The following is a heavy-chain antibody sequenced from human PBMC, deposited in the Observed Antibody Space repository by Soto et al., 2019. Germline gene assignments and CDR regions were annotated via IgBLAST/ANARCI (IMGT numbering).Heavy chain of an antibody. CDR2: INHSGST. CDR3: ARAPLYYYDSSGYYLGSANAFDI. V-gene: IGHV4-34*01. J-gene: IGHJ3*02. D-gene: IGHD3-22*01. CDR1: GGSFSGYY. Sequence: PSETLSLTCAVYGGSFSGYYWSWIRQPPGKGLEWIGEINHSGSTNYNPSLKSRVTISVDTSKNQFSLKLSSVTAADTAVYYCARAPLYYYDSSGYYLGSANAFDIWGQGTMVTVS.